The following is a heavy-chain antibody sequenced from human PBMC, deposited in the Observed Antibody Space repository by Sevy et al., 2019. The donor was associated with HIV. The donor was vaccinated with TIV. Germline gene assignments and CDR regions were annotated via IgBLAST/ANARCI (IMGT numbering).Heavy chain of an antibody. J-gene: IGHJ3*02. CDR3: ARLNVYYFDSSGYYTTGNAFDI. D-gene: IGHD3-22*01. CDR2: IYRGDST. Sequence: GGSLRLSCVASGFTFPDYEMNWVRQAPGKGLQWVSIIYRGDSTNYADPVKGRFTISRDNSKNTLYLEMNNLRAEDTAVYYCARLNVYYFDSSGYYTTGNAFDIWGQGTLVTVSS. CDR1: GFTFPDYE. V-gene: IGHV3-53*01.